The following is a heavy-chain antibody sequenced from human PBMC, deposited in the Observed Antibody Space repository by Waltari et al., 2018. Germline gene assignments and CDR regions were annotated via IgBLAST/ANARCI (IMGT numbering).Heavy chain of an antibody. CDR1: GFTFSRHW. D-gene: IGHD4-4*01. CDR2: INEDESET. Sequence: EVQLVESGGGLVQPGGSLRLSCVDFGFTFSRHWISWLRQAPGKGREWVANINEDESETFYADSVKGRFTISRDNAKNSLYLQMNSLRVEDTAYYYCARDMGIYTNYAAYWGQGTLVTVSS. V-gene: IGHV3-7*01. CDR3: ARDMGIYTNYAAY. J-gene: IGHJ4*02.